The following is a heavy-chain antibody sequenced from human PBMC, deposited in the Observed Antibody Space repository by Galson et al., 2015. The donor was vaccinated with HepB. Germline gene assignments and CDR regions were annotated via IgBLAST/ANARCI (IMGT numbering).Heavy chain of an antibody. D-gene: IGHD3-10*01. CDR2: ISGSGGST. CDR1: GFTFSSYA. Sequence: SLRLSCAASGFTFSSYAMSWVRQAPGKGLEWVSAISGSGGSTYYADSVKGRFTISRDNSKNTLYLQMNSLRAEDTAVYYCAKGVDDYYGSGEWGTYFDYWGQGTLVTVSS. V-gene: IGHV3-23*01. J-gene: IGHJ4*02. CDR3: AKGVDDYYGSGEWGTYFDY.